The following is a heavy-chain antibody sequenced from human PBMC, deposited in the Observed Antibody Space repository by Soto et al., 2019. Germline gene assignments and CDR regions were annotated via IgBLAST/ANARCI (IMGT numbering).Heavy chain of an antibody. D-gene: IGHD6-19*01. V-gene: IGHV4-4*02. CDR2: IYHSGAT. CDR3: ARHIAVSGRRGFDF. CDR1: GGSISTNW. J-gene: IGHJ4*01. Sequence: QVQLQESGPGLMKPSGTLSLTCAVSGGSISTNWWSWVRQPPGEGLEWIGEIYHSGATNYKQSLKNRVTMSVDKSQNHLSLNLNSVTAADTAVYYCARHIAVSGRRGFDFWGHGTLVTVSS.